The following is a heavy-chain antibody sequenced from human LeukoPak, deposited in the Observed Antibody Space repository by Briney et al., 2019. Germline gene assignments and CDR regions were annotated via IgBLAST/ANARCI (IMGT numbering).Heavy chain of an antibody. D-gene: IGHD4-17*01. CDR1: GFTVSSNY. J-gene: IGHJ6*03. V-gene: IGHV3-66*02. CDR3: ARVTVTTFPFYYYYYYMDV. Sequence: GGSLRLSCAASGFTVSSNYMSWVRQAPGKGLEWVSVIYSGGSTYYADSVKGRFTISRDNSKNTLCLQMNSLRAEDTAVYYCARVTVTTFPFYYYYYYMDVWGKGTTVTVSS. CDR2: IYSGGST.